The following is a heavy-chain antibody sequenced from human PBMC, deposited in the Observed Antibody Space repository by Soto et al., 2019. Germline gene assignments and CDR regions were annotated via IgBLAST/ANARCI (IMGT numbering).Heavy chain of an antibody. CDR3: ARGRRGFTIFGVPKGPYYYYGMDV. D-gene: IGHD3-3*01. CDR1: GGSFSGYY. CDR2: INHSGST. V-gene: IGHV4-34*01. J-gene: IGHJ6*02. Sequence: SETLSLTCAVYGGSFSGYYWSWIRQPPGKGLEWIGEINHSGSTNYNPSLKSRVTISVDTSKNQFSLKLSSVTAADTAVYYCARGRRGFTIFGVPKGPYYYYGMDVWGQGTTVTVSS.